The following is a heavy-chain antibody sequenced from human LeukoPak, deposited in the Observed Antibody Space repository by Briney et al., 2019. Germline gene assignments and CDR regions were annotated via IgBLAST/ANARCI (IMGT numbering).Heavy chain of an antibody. CDR1: GGSISSSSYY. V-gene: IGHV4-39*07. Sequence: SETLSLTCTVSGGSISSSSYYWGWIRQPPGKGLEWIGSIYYSGSTNYNPSLKSRVTISVDTSKNQFSLKLSSVTAADTAVYYCARAGRIWYGSGTINFTWFDPWGQGTLVTVSS. CDR3: ARAGRIWYGSGTINFTWFDP. CDR2: IYYSGST. J-gene: IGHJ5*02. D-gene: IGHD3-10*01.